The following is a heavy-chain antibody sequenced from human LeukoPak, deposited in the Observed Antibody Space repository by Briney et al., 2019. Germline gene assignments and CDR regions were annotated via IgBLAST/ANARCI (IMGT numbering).Heavy chain of an antibody. J-gene: IGHJ4*02. CDR3: AGVLRVEMVVNY. V-gene: IGHV4-59*01. D-gene: IGHD3-22*01. CDR1: GGSISSFY. Sequence: SETLSLTCTVSGGSISSFYWGWIRQPPGKGLEWIGHMHSSGNTDYNPSLKSRITMSVDTSKNQFSLRLSSVTAADTAIYWCAGVLRVEMVVNYWGQGTLVTVSS. CDR2: MHSSGNT.